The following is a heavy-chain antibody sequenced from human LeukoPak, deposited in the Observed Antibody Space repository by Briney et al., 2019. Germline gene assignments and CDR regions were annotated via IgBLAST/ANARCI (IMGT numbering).Heavy chain of an antibody. V-gene: IGHV3-48*04. CDR3: ARDQSYYYDSSGYYYY. CDR1: GFTFSAYS. Sequence: PGGSLRLSCAASGFTFSAYSMNWVRQAPGKGLEWVSYISSSGSTIYYADSVKGRFTISRDNAKNSLYLQMNSLRAEDTAVYYCARDQSYYYDSSGYYYYWGQGTLVTVSS. CDR2: ISSSGSTI. J-gene: IGHJ4*02. D-gene: IGHD3-22*01.